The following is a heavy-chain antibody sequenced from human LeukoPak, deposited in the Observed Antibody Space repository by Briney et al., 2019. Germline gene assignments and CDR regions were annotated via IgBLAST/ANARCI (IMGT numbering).Heavy chain of an antibody. V-gene: IGHV3-11*01. CDR1: GFTFSDYY. J-gene: IGHJ4*02. D-gene: IGHD3-22*01. Sequence: GGSLRLSCAASGFTFSDYYMSWIRQAPGKGLECVSYISSSGSTIYYADSVKGRFTISRDNAKNSLYLQMNSLRAEDTAVYYCARVEHYYDSSGYHFDYWGQGTLVTVSS. CDR2: ISSSGSTI. CDR3: ARVEHYYDSSGYHFDY.